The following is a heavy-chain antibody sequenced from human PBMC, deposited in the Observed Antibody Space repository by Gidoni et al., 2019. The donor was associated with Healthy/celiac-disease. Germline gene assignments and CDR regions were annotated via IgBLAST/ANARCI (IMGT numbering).Heavy chain of an antibody. V-gene: IGHV3-13*04. CDR1: GFTFSSYD. CDR3: ARGFRGSGWFTFDY. D-gene: IGHD6-19*01. Sequence: EVQLVESGGGVVQPGGSLRLSCAASGFTFSSYDMHWVRQATGKGLEWVSAIGTAGDTYYPGSVKGRFTISRENAKNSLYLQMNSLRAGDTAVYYCARGFRGSGWFTFDYWGQGTLVTVSS. J-gene: IGHJ4*02. CDR2: IGTAGDT.